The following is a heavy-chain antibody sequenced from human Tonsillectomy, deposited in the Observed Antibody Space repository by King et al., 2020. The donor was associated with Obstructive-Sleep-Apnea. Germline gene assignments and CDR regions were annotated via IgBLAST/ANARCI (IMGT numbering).Heavy chain of an antibody. CDR2: IYYSGST. V-gene: IGHV4-31*03. Sequence: QLQESGPGLVKPSQTLSLTCNVSGGSISSGGYYWSWIRQHPGKGLEWIGYIYYSGSTYYNPSLKSRVTISVDTSKNQFSLKLSSATAADTAVYYCARDSTGYCCLDVWGQGTTVTVSS. CDR3: ARDSTGYCCLDV. D-gene: IGHD3-9*01. J-gene: IGHJ6*02. CDR1: GGSISSGGYY.